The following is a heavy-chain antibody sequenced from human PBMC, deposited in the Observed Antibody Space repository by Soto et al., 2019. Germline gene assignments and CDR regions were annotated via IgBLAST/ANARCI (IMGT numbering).Heavy chain of an antibody. CDR3: AHRYDYGEMRF. CDR1: GFSLSTSGVG. D-gene: IGHD3-16*01. V-gene: IGHV2-5*01. Sequence: QITLKESGPTLVKPTQTLTLTYTFSGFSLSTSGVGVGWIRQPPGKALEWLALIYWNANKLYSPSLKSRLTITKDTSKNQVVLTMTNMDPVDTATYYCAHRYDYGEMRFWGQGSLVTVSS. CDR2: IYWNANK. J-gene: IGHJ4*02.